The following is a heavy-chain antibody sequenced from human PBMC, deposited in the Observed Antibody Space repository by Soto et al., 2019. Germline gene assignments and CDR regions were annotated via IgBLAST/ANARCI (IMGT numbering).Heavy chain of an antibody. CDR1: RFTFGGYA. J-gene: IGHJ4*02. CDR3: AKAARDCGGDCYSSYFDS. V-gene: IGHV3-23*01. D-gene: IGHD2-21*02. Sequence: PGGSLRLSCSASRFTFGGYAMSWVRQAPGKGLEWVSGITGNAANTVYADSVKGRFTISRDNSKNALYLQLNSLRAEDTAVYFCAKAARDCGGDCYSSYFDSWGQGAPVTVSS. CDR2: ITGNAANT.